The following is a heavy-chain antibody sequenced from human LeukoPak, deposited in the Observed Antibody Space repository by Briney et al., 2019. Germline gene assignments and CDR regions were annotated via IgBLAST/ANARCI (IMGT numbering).Heavy chain of an antibody. J-gene: IGHJ4*02. CDR1: GFTVSSNY. CDR3: ARGDYYGSKPWEFDS. D-gene: IGHD4-23*01. V-gene: IGHV3-66*02. CDR2: IYSGGST. Sequence: GGSLRLSSAVSGFTVSSNYMTWVRQAPGKGLEWVSVIYSGGSTYYADSVKGRFTISRDNSKSTLYLQMNSLRTEDTAVYYCARGDYYGSKPWEFDSWGQGTLVTVSS.